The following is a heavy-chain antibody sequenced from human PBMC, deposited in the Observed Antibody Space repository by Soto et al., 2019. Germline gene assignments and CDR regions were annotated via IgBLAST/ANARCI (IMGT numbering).Heavy chain of an antibody. CDR1: GFPFSGYA. Sequence: GGSLRLSCAASGFPFSGYAINWVRQAPGKGLEWVSIISGIGSSTNYADSVKGRFTISRDNSRDTVHLQMNSLRAEDTAVYYCAKSYYGDYDHRLLFDKWGQGTLVTVSS. V-gene: IGHV3-23*01. CDR3: AKSYYGDYDHRLLFDK. CDR2: ISGIGSST. D-gene: IGHD4-17*01. J-gene: IGHJ4*02.